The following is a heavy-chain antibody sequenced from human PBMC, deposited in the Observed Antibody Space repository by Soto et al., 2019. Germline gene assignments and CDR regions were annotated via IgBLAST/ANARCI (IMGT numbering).Heavy chain of an antibody. CDR1: GGTFSSYA. CDR3: ARAVKMVVPAAANWFDT. V-gene: IGHV1-69*13. Sequence: GASVKVSCKASGGTFSSYAISWVRQAPGQGLEWMGGIIPIFGTANYAQKFQGRVTITADESTSTAYMELSSLRSEDTAVYYCARAVKMVVPAAANWFDTWGQGTLVTVSS. D-gene: IGHD2-2*01. CDR2: IIPIFGTA. J-gene: IGHJ5*02.